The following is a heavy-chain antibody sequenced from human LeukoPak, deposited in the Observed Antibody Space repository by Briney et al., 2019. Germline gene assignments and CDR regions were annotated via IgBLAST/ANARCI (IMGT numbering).Heavy chain of an antibody. V-gene: IGHV3-7*01. CDR3: ARVMYSSGWSFDY. Sequence: QPGGSLRLSCAASGFTFSSYWMSWVRQAPGKGLEWVANIKQDGSEKYYVDSVKGRFTISRDNAKNSLYLQMNSLRAEDTAVYYCARVMYSSGWSFDYWGQGTLVTVSS. J-gene: IGHJ4*02. CDR2: IKQDGSEK. CDR1: GFTFSSYW. D-gene: IGHD6-19*01.